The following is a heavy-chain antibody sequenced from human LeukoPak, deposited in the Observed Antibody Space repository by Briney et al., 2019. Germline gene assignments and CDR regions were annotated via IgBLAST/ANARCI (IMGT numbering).Heavy chain of an antibody. CDR3: ARDTRSYDTSGYYYFDY. Sequence: SQTLSLTCAISGDSVSTASNAWYWIRQSPSRGLEWLGRTYYNSKWYTDYAVSVSGRTTINPDTSRNQLSLQLSFVTPEDTAVYYCARDTRSYDTSGYYYFDYWGQGALVTVPS. CDR1: GDSVSTASNA. D-gene: IGHD3-22*01. CDR2: TYYNSKWYT. J-gene: IGHJ4*02. V-gene: IGHV6-1*01.